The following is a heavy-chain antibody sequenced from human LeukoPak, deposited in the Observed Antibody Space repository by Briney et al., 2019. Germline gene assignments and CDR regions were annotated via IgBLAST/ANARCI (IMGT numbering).Heavy chain of an antibody. J-gene: IGHJ3*02. CDR3: ARGGAVERYCSSTSCYWVDAFDI. CDR2: IDPSDSYT. V-gene: IGHV5-10-1*01. CDR1: GCSFTSYW. Sequence: GESLKISCNGSGCSFTSYWISWVRQMPGKGLEWMGRIDPSDSYTNYSPPFQGHVTISADKSISTAYLQWSSLKASDTAMYYCARGGAVERYCSSTSCYWVDAFDIWGQGTMVTVSS. D-gene: IGHD2-2*01.